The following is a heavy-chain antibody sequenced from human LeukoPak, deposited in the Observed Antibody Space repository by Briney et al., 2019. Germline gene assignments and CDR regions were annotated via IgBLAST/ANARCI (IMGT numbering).Heavy chain of an antibody. CDR3: ARQGASSYYYYGMDV. CDR1: GGSISSGDYY. J-gene: IGHJ6*02. V-gene: IGHV4-30-4*01. Sequence: SETLSLTCTVSGGSISSGDYYWRWIRQPPGKGLEWIGYIYYSGSTYYNPSLKSRVTISVDTSKNQFSLKLSSVTAADTAVYYCARQGASSYYYYGMDVWGQGTTVTVSS. D-gene: IGHD4/OR15-4a*01. CDR2: IYYSGST.